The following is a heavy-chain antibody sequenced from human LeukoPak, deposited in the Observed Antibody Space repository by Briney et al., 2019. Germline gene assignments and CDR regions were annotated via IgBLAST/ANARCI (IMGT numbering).Heavy chain of an antibody. Sequence: ASVKVSCKASGYTFTSYYMHWVRQAPGQGLEWMGIINPSGGSTSYAQKFQGRVTMTRDTSTSTVYMELSSLRSEDTAVYYCARDYGGYYGSGRADWFDPWGQGTLVTASS. J-gene: IGHJ5*02. CDR1: GYTFTSYY. CDR3: ARDYGGYYGSGRADWFDP. CDR2: INPSGGST. D-gene: IGHD3-10*01. V-gene: IGHV1-46*01.